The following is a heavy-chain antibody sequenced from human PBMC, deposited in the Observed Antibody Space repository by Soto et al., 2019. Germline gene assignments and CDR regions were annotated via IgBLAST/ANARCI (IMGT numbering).Heavy chain of an antibody. CDR1: GGSISSGDYY. CDR2: IYSSGST. D-gene: IGHD1-26*01. CDR3: ARSMSGSYYHY. Sequence: QVQLQESGPGLVKPSQTLSLTCTVSGGSISSGDYYWSWIRQPPGKGLEWIGYIYSSGSTYYNPSPKGRVTISVDTSKNTFSLKLSSVTAADTAVYYCARSMSGSYYHYWGPGILVTVSS. V-gene: IGHV4-30-4*01. J-gene: IGHJ4*02.